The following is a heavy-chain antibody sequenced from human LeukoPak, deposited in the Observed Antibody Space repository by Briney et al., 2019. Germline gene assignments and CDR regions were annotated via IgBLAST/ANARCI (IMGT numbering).Heavy chain of an antibody. CDR3: TKDQSRLWSGTLGV. D-gene: IGHD3-3*01. CDR2: ISEDGDST. J-gene: IGHJ4*02. Sequence: GGSLRLSCSASGFTFHDYAMHWVRQTPGKGLEWVSHISEDGDSTNYADSVRGRFTISRGNSKNSLYLQMNSLRTEDTALYYCTKDQSRLWSGTLGVWGPGTLVTVSS. CDR1: GFTFHDYA. V-gene: IGHV3-43*02.